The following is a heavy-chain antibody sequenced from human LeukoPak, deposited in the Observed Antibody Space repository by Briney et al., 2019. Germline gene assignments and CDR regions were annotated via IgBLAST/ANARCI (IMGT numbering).Heavy chain of an antibody. CDR3: ARDLSRSILWFGELLQWPNWFDP. D-gene: IGHD3-10*01. CDR1: GYTFSSYG. V-gene: IGHV1-18*01. Sequence: ASVKVSCKASGYTFSSYGISWVRQAPGQGLEWMGWISAYNGNTNYAQKLQGRVTMTTDTSTSTAYMELRSLRSDDTAVYYCARDLSRSILWFGELLQWPNWFDPWGQGTLVTVSS. CDR2: ISAYNGNT. J-gene: IGHJ5*02.